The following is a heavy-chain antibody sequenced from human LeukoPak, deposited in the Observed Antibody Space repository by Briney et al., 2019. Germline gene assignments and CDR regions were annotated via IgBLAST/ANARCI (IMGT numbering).Heavy chain of an antibody. J-gene: IGHJ4*02. D-gene: IGHD1-1*01. CDR1: GFTFSSYA. CDR2: ISGSGGST. CDR3: ARKTDHQTGGDY. Sequence: GGSLRLSCAASGFTFSSYAMNWVRQAPGKGLEWVSAISGSGGSTYYADSMKGRFTISRDNSKNTLYLQMNSLRAEDTAVYYCARKTDHQTGGDYWGQGTLVTVSS. V-gene: IGHV3-23*01.